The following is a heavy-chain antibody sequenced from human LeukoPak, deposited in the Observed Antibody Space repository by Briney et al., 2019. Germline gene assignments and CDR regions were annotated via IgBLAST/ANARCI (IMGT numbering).Heavy chain of an antibody. Sequence: SGGSLRLSCAASGSTFSSHAMSWVRQAPGEGLEWVSAISADSSAIYYADSVKGRFIISRDNSKSTLYLQMNSLRAEDTAVYYCVNLVEMPTVGCDYWGQGTLVTVSS. CDR2: ISADSSAI. J-gene: IGHJ4*02. V-gene: IGHV3-23*01. D-gene: IGHD5-24*01. CDR1: GSTFSSHA. CDR3: VNLVEMPTVGCDY.